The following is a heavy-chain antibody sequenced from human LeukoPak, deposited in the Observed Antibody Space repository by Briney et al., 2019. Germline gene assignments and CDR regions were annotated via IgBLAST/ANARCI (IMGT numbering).Heavy chain of an antibody. Sequence: GGSLRLSCAASGFTFSSYSMNWVRQAPGKGLEWVSSTSSSSSYIYYADSVKGRFTIPRDNAKNSLYLQMNSLRAEDTAVYYCARDERVVVVPAAAMRRGWFDPWGQGTLVTVSS. CDR2: TSSSSSYI. CDR1: GFTFSSYS. J-gene: IGHJ5*02. V-gene: IGHV3-21*01. CDR3: ARDERVVVVPAAAMRRGWFDP. D-gene: IGHD2-2*01.